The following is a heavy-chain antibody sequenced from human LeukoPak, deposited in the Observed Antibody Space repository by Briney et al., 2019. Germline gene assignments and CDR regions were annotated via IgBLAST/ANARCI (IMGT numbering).Heavy chain of an antibody. CDR1: GCTFSSYS. D-gene: IGHD1-1*01. V-gene: IGHV3-21*01. J-gene: IGHJ4*02. CDR3: ARDLLGTPGAPDY. CDR2: ISSSSSYI. Sequence: GGPLRLSCAASGCTFSSYSMNWVRQAPGKGLEWVSSISSSSSYIYYAASVKGRFIISRDNAKNSLYLQMNSLRAEDTAVYYCARDLLGTPGAPDYWGQGTLVTVSS.